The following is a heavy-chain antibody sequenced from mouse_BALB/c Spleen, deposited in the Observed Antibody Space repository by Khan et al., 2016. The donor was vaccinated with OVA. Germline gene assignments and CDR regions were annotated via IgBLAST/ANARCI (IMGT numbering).Heavy chain of an antibody. Sequence: DLVKSGASVKLSCKASGYTFTSYWINWIKQRPGQGLECIGRIAPGSGSTYYNEMFKGTATLTVDTSSSTAYIQLSSLSSEDSAVYFCARSNYYGSSLYAMDYWGQGTSVTVSS. D-gene: IGHD1-1*01. V-gene: IGHV1S41*01. CDR1: GYTFTSYW. CDR3: ARSNYYGSSLYAMDY. J-gene: IGHJ4*01. CDR2: IAPGSGST.